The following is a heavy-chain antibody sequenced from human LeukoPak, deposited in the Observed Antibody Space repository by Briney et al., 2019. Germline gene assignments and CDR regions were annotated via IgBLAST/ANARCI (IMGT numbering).Heavy chain of an antibody. J-gene: IGHJ6*03. D-gene: IGHD5-24*01. Sequence: PGGSLRLSCAASGFSFSNYGIHWVRQAPGKELEWVAFIWYDGSKKYYTDSVRGRFTISRDNSKNTLYLQMNSLRAEDTALYYCAKGEYNYYMDVWGKGTTVTVSS. V-gene: IGHV3-30*02. CDR2: IWYDGSKK. CDR1: GFSFSNYG. CDR3: AKGEYNYYMDV.